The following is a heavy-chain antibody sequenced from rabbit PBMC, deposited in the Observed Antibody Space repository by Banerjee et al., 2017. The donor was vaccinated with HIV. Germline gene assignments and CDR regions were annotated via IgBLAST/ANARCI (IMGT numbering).Heavy chain of an antibody. CDR2: IYTSSGST. CDR1: GFSFSSSYY. J-gene: IGHJ4*01. Sequence: QEQLVESGGGLVQPEGSLTLTCTASGFSFSSSYYMCWVRQAPGKGLELIACIYTSSGSTWYASWVNGRFTISRSTSLNTVDLKMTSLTAADTATYFCARAAGDSPSASDFNLWGQGTLVTVS. V-gene: IGHV1S43*01. D-gene: IGHD2-1*01. CDR3: ARAAGDSPSASDFNL.